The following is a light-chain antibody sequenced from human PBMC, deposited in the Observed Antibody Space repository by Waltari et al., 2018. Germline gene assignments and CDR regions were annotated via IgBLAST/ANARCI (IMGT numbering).Light chain of an antibody. Sequence: QSALTQPPSASGSPGQSVTISCTGTSGDIGAYNSFSWYQQHPGRAPKLMIYEVTKRPSGVPDRFSGSRSGNTASLTVSGLQTEDEADYFCSSYADSNVLFGGGTKLTVL. V-gene: IGLV2-8*01. CDR2: EVT. CDR1: SGDIGAYNS. CDR3: SSYADSNVL. J-gene: IGLJ2*01.